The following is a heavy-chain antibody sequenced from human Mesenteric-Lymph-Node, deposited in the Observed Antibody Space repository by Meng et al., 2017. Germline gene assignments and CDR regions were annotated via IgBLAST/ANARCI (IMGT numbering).Heavy chain of an antibody. J-gene: IGHJ1*01. CDR3: THVRLNH. CDR2: TSYEARNK. V-gene: IGHV3-30*07. Sequence: VEVVESGVCLWRPCGSPGISCADYLFPCSRYAFQWVLQAPGKRHERVGVTSYEARNKYHVHTVKDRFTISRDKSKNTVKLQMNSLSADDTAVYYCTHVRLNHWGQGALVTVSS. D-gene: IGHD3-16*01. CDR1: LFPCSRYA.